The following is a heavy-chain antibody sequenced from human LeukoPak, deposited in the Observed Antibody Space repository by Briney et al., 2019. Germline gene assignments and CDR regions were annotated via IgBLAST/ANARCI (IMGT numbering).Heavy chain of an antibody. V-gene: IGHV4-59*01. Sequence: SETLSLTCTVSGGSISSYYWSWIRQPPGKGLEWIGYTYYSGSTNYNPSLKSRVTISVDTSKNQFSLKLSSVTAADTAVYYCASNPYWNYPLAEYLQHWGQGTLVTVSS. D-gene: IGHD1-7*01. CDR1: GGSISSYY. CDR3: ASNPYWNYPLAEYLQH. J-gene: IGHJ1*01. CDR2: TYYSGST.